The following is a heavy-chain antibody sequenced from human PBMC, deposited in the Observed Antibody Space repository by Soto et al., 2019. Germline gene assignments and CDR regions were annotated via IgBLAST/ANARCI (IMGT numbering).Heavy chain of an antibody. D-gene: IGHD3-3*01. CDR3: ARGDFWSGYSPNY. CDR2: INPNSGGT. CDR1: GYTFTGYY. J-gene: IGHJ4*02. V-gene: IGHV1-2*04. Sequence: ASVKVSCKASGYTFTGYYMHWVRQAPGQGLEWMGWINPNSGGTNYAQKFQGWVTMTRDTSISTAYMELSRLRSDDTAVYYCARGDFWSGYSPNYWGQGTLVTVSS.